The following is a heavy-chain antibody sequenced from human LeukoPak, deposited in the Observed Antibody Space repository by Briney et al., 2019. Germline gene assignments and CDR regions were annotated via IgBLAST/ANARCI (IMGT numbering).Heavy chain of an antibody. CDR3: VRSAFHAGSGNYYDY. CDR1: LFTFSNYW. D-gene: IGHD3-22*01. CDR2: IDNAGSIT. V-gene: IGHV3-74*03. J-gene: IGHJ4*02. Sequence: PLWSLRLSCAPSLFTFSNYWIQWVRPAPPRGLMWVSRIDNAGSITTYADSVKGRFTISRDNAENTLYLQMNSLRVEDTAVYYCVRSAFHAGSGNYYDYWGQGTLVTVSS.